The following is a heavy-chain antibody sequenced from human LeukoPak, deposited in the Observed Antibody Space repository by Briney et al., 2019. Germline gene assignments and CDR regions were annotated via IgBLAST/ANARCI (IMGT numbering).Heavy chain of an antibody. Sequence: SVKVSCKASGYTFTGYYMHWVRQAPGQGLEWMGRIIPILGIANYAQKFQGRVTITADKSTSTAYMELSSLRSEDTAVYYCAYSSSSWINYWGQGTLVTVSS. CDR3: AYSSSSWINY. CDR1: GYTFTGYY. CDR2: IIPILGIA. D-gene: IGHD6-13*01. J-gene: IGHJ4*02. V-gene: IGHV1-69*02.